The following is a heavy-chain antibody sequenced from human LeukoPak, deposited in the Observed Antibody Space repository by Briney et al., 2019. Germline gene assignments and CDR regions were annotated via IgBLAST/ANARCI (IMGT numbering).Heavy chain of an antibody. D-gene: IGHD5-12*01. J-gene: IGHJ4*02. CDR3: VRGLPVATEVVDY. Sequence: GRSLILSCAASGFIFSNYGMHWARQAPGKGLEWMAFIWYDGSNKYYADSVKGRFTISRDNSKKTMYLEMNSLRAEDTAVYYCVRGLPVATEVVDYWGQGTLVTVSS. V-gene: IGHV3-33*01. CDR2: IWYDGSNK. CDR1: GFIFSNYG.